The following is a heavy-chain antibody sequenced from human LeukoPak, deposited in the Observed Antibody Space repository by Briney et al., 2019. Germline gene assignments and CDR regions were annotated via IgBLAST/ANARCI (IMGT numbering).Heavy chain of an antibody. V-gene: IGHV3-23*01. CDR1: GFTFSSYA. CDR3: AKGMVAGAAAGTPPFDY. D-gene: IGHD6-13*01. J-gene: IGHJ4*02. CDR2: ISGSGGST. Sequence: GGSLRLSCAASGFTFSSYAMSWVRQAPGKGLEWVSAISGSGGSTYYADSVKGRFTISRDNSKNTLYLQMNSLRAEDTAVYYCAKGMVAGAAAGTPPFDYWGQGTLVTVSS.